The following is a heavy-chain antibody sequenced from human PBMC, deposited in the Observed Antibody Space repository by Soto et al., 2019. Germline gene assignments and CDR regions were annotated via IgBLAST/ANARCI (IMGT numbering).Heavy chain of an antibody. Sequence: SETLSLTCTVSGGSIGTYYWSWIRQPPGKGLEWIGYIYYRGNTDYNPSLKSRVTISVDTPKNQFSLKLSSVTAADTAVYYCASLNGDYVSYCGQGTLVTVSS. D-gene: IGHD4-17*01. CDR1: GGSIGTYY. V-gene: IGHV4-59*08. J-gene: IGHJ4*02. CDR2: IYYRGNT. CDR3: ASLNGDYVSY.